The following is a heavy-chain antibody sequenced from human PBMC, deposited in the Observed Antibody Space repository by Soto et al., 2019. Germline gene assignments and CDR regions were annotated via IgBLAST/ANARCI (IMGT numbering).Heavy chain of an antibody. J-gene: IGHJ3*02. CDR2: IFHSGST. D-gene: IGHD2-15*01. V-gene: IGHV4-4*02. CDR3: ARGAVVTPNAFDI. Sequence: PSETLSLTCAVSGVSISSGNWWTWVRQTPQRGLEYIGEIFHSGSTNYNPSLKSRVTISVDTSKNQFSLKLSSVTAADTAVYYCARGAVVTPNAFDIWGQGTMVTVSS. CDR1: GVSISSGNW.